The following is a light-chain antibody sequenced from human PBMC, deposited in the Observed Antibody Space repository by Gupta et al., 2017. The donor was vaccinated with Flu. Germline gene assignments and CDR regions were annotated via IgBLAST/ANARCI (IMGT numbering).Light chain of an antibody. Sequence: DIQMTQSPSSLSASVGDRVTITCRASQPISSYLNWYQQKPGKAPTLLIYATSSLQNAVPSRFSGSGSGTDFTLTISRLQPEDFATYYCQQRNSPPFTFGHGTKVDIK. CDR1: QPISSY. CDR3: QQRNSPPFT. J-gene: IGKJ3*01. V-gene: IGKV1-39*01. CDR2: ATS.